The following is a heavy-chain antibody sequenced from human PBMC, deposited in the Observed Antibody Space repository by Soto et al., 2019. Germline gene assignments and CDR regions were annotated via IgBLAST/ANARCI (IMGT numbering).Heavy chain of an antibody. CDR2: IYPGDSDT. CDR1: GYSFTSYW. J-gene: IGHJ6*02. CDR3: ARGNGYSSSSRGVFFYYYGMDV. Sequence: PGESLKISCKGSGYSFTSYWIGWVRQMPGKGLEWMGIIYPGDSDTRYSPSFQGQVTISADKSISTAYLQWSSLKASDTAMYYCARGNGYSSSSRGVFFYYYGMDVWGQGTTVTVSS. D-gene: IGHD6-6*01. V-gene: IGHV5-51*01.